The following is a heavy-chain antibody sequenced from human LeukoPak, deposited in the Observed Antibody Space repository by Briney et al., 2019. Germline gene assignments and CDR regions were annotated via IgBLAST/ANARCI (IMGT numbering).Heavy chain of an antibody. Sequence: SETLSLTCTVSGGSTSSYYWSWIRQPPGKGLEWIGYIYYSGSTNYNPSLKSRVTISVDTSKNQFSLKLSSVTAADTAVYYCARGYYYVGGIWGQGTMVTVSS. V-gene: IGHV4-59*08. J-gene: IGHJ3*02. CDR3: ARGYYYVGGI. CDR2: IYYSGST. D-gene: IGHD3-10*02. CDR1: GGSTSSYY.